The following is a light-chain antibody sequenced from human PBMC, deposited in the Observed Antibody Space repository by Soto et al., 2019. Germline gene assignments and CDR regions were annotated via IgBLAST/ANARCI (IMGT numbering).Light chain of an antibody. CDR2: AAS. V-gene: IGKV1-39*01. CDR3: QQSHGIPYT. CDR1: QTISTY. Sequence: DIQMTQSPSSLSASVGDRVTITCRASQTISTYLNWYQQKPGKAPKLLIYAASTLQGGVPSRFSGSVSGTDFTLTINSLQPEDFATYYCQQSHGIPYTFGQGTKLEIK. J-gene: IGKJ2*01.